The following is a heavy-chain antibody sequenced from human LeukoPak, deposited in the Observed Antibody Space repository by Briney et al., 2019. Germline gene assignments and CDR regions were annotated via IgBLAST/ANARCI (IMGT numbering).Heavy chain of an antibody. J-gene: IGHJ4*02. Sequence: PSETLSLTCTVSGGSISSYYWSWIRQTPGKGLEWIGYIYYSGSTNYNPSLKSRVTISVDTSKNQFSLKLSSVTAADTAVYYCARPVQLTMVRGVYHFDYWGQGTLVTVSS. CDR1: GGSISSYY. CDR3: ARPVQLTMVRGVYHFDY. V-gene: IGHV4-59*08. CDR2: IYYSGST. D-gene: IGHD3-10*01.